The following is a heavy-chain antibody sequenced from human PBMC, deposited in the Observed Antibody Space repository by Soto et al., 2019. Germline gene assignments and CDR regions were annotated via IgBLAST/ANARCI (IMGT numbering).Heavy chain of an antibody. CDR2: ISPSGTT. D-gene: IGHD3-10*01. CDR3: ATSLWFGTQPEI. J-gene: IGHJ4*02. CDR1: GGSFSNNY. V-gene: IGHV4-34*01. Sequence: PSEPLSLTCAVYGGSFSNNYWTWFRQPPGKGLEWIGEISPSGTTKYIPSLKSRGTISVDTSRKQFFLKVTSVSAADTAVYYCATSLWFGTQPEIWGPGTLVTVSS.